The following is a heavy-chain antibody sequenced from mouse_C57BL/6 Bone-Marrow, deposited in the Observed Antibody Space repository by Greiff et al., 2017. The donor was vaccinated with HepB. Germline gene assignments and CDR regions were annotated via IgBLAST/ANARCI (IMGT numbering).Heavy chain of an antibody. V-gene: IGHV5-9-1*02. Sequence: EVKLVESGEGLVKPGGSLKLSCAASGFTFSSYAMSWVRQTPEKRLEWVAYISSGGDYIYYADTVKGRFTISRDNARNTLYLQMSSLKSEDTAMYYCTRDRLLLYFDYWGQGTTLTVSS. J-gene: IGHJ2*01. D-gene: IGHD1-1*01. CDR2: ISSGGDYI. CDR1: GFTFSSYA. CDR3: TRDRLLLYFDY.